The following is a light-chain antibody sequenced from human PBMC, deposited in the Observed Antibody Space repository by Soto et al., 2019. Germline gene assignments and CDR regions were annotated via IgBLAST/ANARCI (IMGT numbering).Light chain of an antibody. J-gene: IGLJ1*01. CDR1: SSNIGSNT. Sequence: QSVLTQPPSASGTPGQRVTISCSGSSSNIGSNTVNWYQQLPGTAPKLLIYSINHRPSGVPDRFSGSKSGTSASLAISGLQSEDEADYYCAAWDDSLNGYVFGTGTKLTV. V-gene: IGLV1-44*01. CDR3: AAWDDSLNGYV. CDR2: SIN.